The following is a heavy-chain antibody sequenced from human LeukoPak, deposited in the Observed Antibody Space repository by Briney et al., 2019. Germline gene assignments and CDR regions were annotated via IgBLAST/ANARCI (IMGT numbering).Heavy chain of an antibody. D-gene: IGHD6-19*01. CDR3: AREYSSGWYRVDAFDI. V-gene: IGHV5-51*01. CDR2: NYPGDSDT. Sequence: GESLKISCKGSGYSFATYWIGWVRQMPGKGLEWMGINYPGDSDTTYSPSFQGQVTISADKSISTAYLQWSSLKASDTAMYYCAREYSSGWYRVDAFDIWGQGTMVTVSS. J-gene: IGHJ3*02. CDR1: GYSFATYW.